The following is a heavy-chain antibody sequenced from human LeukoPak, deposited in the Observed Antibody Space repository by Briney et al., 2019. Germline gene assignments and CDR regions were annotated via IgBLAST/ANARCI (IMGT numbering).Heavy chain of an antibody. J-gene: IGHJ4*02. V-gene: IGHV1-18*01. D-gene: IGHD5-18*01. CDR2: ISTYNGNT. Sequence: ASVKVSCKASGYTFTSYGISWVRQAPGQGLEWMGWISTYNGNTNYAQKLQGRVTMTTDTSTSTAYMELRSLRSDDTAVYYCARDEIPLTAMGRSLGDYWGQGTLVTVSS. CDR1: GYTFTSYG. CDR3: ARDEIPLTAMGRSLGDY.